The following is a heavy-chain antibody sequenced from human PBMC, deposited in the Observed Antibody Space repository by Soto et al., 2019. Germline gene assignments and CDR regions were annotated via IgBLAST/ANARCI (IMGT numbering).Heavy chain of an antibody. CDR3: TRDAVYGDGLWLVAY. CDR2: IVGDGSSI. D-gene: IGHD4-17*01. CDR1: GFTFSNYA. J-gene: IGHJ4*01. Sequence: GSLRLSCAASGFTFSNYAMIWVRQAPGKGQEWVSGIVGDGSSIYYADSVKGRFTISRDNSKNTLYLQMNSLRVEDTAVYYCTRDAVYGDGLWLVAYWGHGTLVTVSS. V-gene: IGHV3-23*01.